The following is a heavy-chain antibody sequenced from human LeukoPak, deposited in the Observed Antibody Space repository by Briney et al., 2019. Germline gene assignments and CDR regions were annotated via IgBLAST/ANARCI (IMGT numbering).Heavy chain of an antibody. CDR3: ARTTMVRGTYYMDV. CDR2: IYHSGST. Sequence: SETLSLTCAVYGGSFSGYYWSWIRQPPGKGLEWIGSIYHSGSTYYNPSLKSRVTISVDTSKNQFSLKLSSVTAADTAVYYCARTTMVRGTYYMDVWGKGTTVTISS. V-gene: IGHV4-34*01. D-gene: IGHD3-10*01. J-gene: IGHJ6*03. CDR1: GGSFSGYY.